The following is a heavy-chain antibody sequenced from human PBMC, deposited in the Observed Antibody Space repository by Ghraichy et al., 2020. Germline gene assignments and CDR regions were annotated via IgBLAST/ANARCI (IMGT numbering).Heavy chain of an antibody. CDR1: GFSLSTSGVG. D-gene: IGHD5-18*01. CDR3: AHIPPERDETARGINDAFDI. CDR2: IYWDDDK. J-gene: IGHJ3*02. Sequence: SGPTLVKPTQTLTLTCTFSGFSLSTSGVGVGWIRQPPGKALEWLALIYWDDDKRYSPSLKSRLTITKDTSKNQVVLTMTNMDPVDTATYYCAHIPPERDETARGINDAFDIWGQGTMVTVSS. V-gene: IGHV2-5*02.